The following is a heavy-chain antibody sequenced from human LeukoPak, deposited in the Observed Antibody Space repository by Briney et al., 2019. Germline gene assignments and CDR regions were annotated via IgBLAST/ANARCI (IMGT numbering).Heavy chain of an antibody. CDR1: GGSISSYY. D-gene: IGHD3-10*01. J-gene: IGHJ4*02. CDR2: IYYSGST. Sequence: SETLSLTCTVSGGSISSYYWSWIRQPPGKGLEWIGYIYYSGSTNYNPSLKSRVTISVDTSKNQFSLKLSSVTAADTAVYYCARHRSRGPYFGYWGQGTLVTVSS. V-gene: IGHV4-59*08. CDR3: ARHRSRGPYFGY.